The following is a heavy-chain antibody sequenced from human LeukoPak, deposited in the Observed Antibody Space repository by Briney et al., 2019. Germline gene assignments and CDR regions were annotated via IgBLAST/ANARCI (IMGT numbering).Heavy chain of an antibody. J-gene: IGHJ4*02. CDR2: IYQSGST. V-gene: IGHV4-30-2*01. CDR1: GGSISSGANS. CDR3: ARRPSGSFFDY. D-gene: IGHD3-10*01. Sequence: PSETLSHTCAVSGGSISSGANSWSWIRQPPGRGLEWIGYIYQSGSTYYNPSLKSRVTISIDRSKNQFSLNLTSVAAADTAVYYCARRPSGSFFDYWGQGTPVTVSS.